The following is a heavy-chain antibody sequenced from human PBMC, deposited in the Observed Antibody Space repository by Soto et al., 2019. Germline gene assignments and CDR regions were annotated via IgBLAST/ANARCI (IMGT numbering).Heavy chain of an antibody. Sequence: ASVKVSCKASGYTFTKYYVLWVLQAPGQGLEWVGRTNPNTGGTNYAQKFQDRVTMTRDTSITTAYMELSRLRSDDTAVYYCARQLAYCGGDCYTEPIDYWGQGTQVTVSS. D-gene: IGHD2-21*02. CDR1: GYTFTKYY. J-gene: IGHJ4*02. CDR3: ARQLAYCGGDCYTEPIDY. CDR2: TNPNTGGT. V-gene: IGHV1-2*06.